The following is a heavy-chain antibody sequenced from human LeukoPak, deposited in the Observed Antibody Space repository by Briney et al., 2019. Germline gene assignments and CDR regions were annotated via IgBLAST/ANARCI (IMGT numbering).Heavy chain of an antibody. Sequence: PSETLSLTCTVSGGSISGSFWSWIRQSPGEGLEFIGYIHYTGAASYRPSLNSRVSMSVDTSKNQFSLKLSSVTAADTAVYYCARDGAHKNHYYSYYYMDVWGKGTTVTVSS. J-gene: IGHJ6*03. CDR3: ARDGAHKNHYYSYYYMDV. V-gene: IGHV4-59*01. CDR2: IHYTGAA. CDR1: GGSISGSF. D-gene: IGHD3-16*01.